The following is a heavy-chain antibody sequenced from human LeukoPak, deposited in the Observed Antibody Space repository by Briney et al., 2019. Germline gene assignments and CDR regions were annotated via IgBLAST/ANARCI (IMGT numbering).Heavy chain of an antibody. D-gene: IGHD4-17*01. CDR2: ISTSSSYI. CDR3: ARGSGASYYYYYMDV. J-gene: IGHJ6*03. Sequence: GGSLRLSCAASGFTFSNYNLNWVRQAPGKGLEWVSSISTSSSYIYYADSVKGRFTISRDNAKNSLYLQMNSLRAEDTALYYCARGSGASYYYYYMDVWGKGTTVTVSS. V-gene: IGHV3-21*04. CDR1: GFTFSNYN.